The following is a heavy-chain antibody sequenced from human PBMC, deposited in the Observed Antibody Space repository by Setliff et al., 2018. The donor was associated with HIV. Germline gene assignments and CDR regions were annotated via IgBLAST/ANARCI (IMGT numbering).Heavy chain of an antibody. CDR3: ARDDSIVLVPAIMRGDGFDF. Sequence: PSETLSLTCTVSGGSVGSSSYYWAWIRQPPGKGLEWIGSIYYTGNTKYNPSLESRVTFSIDTSENQFSLRLASVIAADTAIYYCARDDSIVLVPAIMRGDGFDFWGQGRMVTVSS. D-gene: IGHD2-2*01. CDR2: IYYTGNT. CDR1: GGSVGSSSYY. V-gene: IGHV4-39*07. J-gene: IGHJ3*01.